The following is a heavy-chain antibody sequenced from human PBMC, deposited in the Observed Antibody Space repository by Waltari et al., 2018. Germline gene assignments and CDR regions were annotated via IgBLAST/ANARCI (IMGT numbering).Heavy chain of an antibody. D-gene: IGHD2-2*02. V-gene: IGHV4-34*01. Sequence: QVQLQQWGAGLLKPSETLSLTCAVYGGSFSGYYWRWIRRPPGQGREWIGEMNHSGSTNYNPSLKSRVTISVDTSKNQFSLKLSSVTAADTAVYYCAREIGYCSSTSCYTGRWFDPWGQGTLVTVSS. J-gene: IGHJ5*02. CDR1: GGSFSGYY. CDR3: AREIGYCSSTSCYTGRWFDP. CDR2: MNHSGST.